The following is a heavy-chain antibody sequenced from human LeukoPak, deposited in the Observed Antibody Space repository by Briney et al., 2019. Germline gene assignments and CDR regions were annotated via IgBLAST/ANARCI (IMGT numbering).Heavy chain of an antibody. Sequence: GGSLRLSCAASGFTFSTYSMNWVRQAPGKGLEWVSSISNSGGYIFSADSVKGRFTISRDNAKNSLYLQMSSLRAEDTAMYYCARNDNTDQGIDYWGQGTLVTVSS. CDR3: ARNDNTDQGIDY. D-gene: IGHD3-22*01. CDR2: ISNSGGYI. J-gene: IGHJ4*02. CDR1: GFTFSTYS. V-gene: IGHV3-21*01.